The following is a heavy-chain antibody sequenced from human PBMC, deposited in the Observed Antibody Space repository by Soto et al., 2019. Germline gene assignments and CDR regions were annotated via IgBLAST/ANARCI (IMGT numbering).Heavy chain of an antibody. CDR3: VKDVYASGGNGDY. CDR2: ISSNGVNT. Sequence: GGSLRLSCSASGFTFSSYAMHWVRQAPGKGLEYVSVISSNGVNTYYTDSVKGRFTISRDNSKNTLYLQMSSLRTEDTAVSYCVKDVYASGGNGDYWGQGTLVTVSS. CDR1: GFTFSSYA. V-gene: IGHV3-64D*06. J-gene: IGHJ4*02. D-gene: IGHD3-10*01.